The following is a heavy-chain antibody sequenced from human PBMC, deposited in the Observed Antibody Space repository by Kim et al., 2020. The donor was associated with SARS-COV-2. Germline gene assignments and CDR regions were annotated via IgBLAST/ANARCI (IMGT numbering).Heavy chain of an antibody. CDR3: SRPNSEKYPWAFDL. D-gene: IGHD2-8*01. CDR1: GITVGVNY. CDR2: VSAAFNT. J-gene: IGHJ3*01. V-gene: IGHV3-53*01. Sequence: GGSLRLSCAVSGITVGVNYMSWVRQAPGKGLEWVSVVSAAFNTYYADSVKGRFTIARDDSKNILYLEMSSLRAEDTAVYYCSRPNSEKYPWAFDLWGQG.